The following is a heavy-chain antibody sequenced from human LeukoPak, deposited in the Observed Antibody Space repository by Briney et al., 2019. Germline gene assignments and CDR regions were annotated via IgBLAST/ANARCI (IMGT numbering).Heavy chain of an antibody. D-gene: IGHD5-12*01. CDR1: GYTFTSYG. Sequence: ASVKVSCKASGYTFTSYGISWVRQAPGQGLEWMGRISAYNGITNYAQKLQGRVTMTTDTSTSTAYMELRSLRSDDTAVYYCAISVHSGYDLHNYDYWGQGTLVTVSS. CDR2: ISAYNGIT. CDR3: AISVHSGYDLHNYDY. J-gene: IGHJ4*02. V-gene: IGHV1-18*01.